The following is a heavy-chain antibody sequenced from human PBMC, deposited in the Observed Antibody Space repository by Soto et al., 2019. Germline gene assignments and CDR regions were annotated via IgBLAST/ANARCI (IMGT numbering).Heavy chain of an antibody. V-gene: IGHV3-23*01. Sequence: EVQLLESGGGLVQPGGSLRLSCAASGFTFSNYAMSWVRQAPGKGLDWVSAISGSGGSTYYADSVKGRFTISRDNSKNTLYLQMNSLRAEDTAVYYCAKHRIGDGYGVDVWGQGTTVTVSS. CDR2: ISGSGGST. D-gene: IGHD3-3*01. J-gene: IGHJ6*02. CDR3: AKHRIGDGYGVDV. CDR1: GFTFSNYA.